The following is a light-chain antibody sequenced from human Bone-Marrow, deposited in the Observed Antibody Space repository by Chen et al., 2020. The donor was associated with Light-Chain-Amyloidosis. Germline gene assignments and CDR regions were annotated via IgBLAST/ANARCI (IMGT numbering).Light chain of an antibody. V-gene: IGKV3-11*01. Sequence: EIVLTQSPATLSLSPGERATLSCRASQSVARYLAWYQQKPGQAPRLLIYEASNRATGIPARFSGSGSGTDFTLTISSLEPEDSAVYYCLQRSDRPPLTYGGGTKVEIK. J-gene: IGKJ4*01. CDR1: QSVARY. CDR2: EAS. CDR3: LQRSDRPPLT.